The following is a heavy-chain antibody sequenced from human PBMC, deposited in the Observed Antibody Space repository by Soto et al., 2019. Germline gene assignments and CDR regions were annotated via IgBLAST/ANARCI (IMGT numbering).Heavy chain of an antibody. Sequence: EVQLVESGGGLVQPGGSLRLSCSASGFYFSVYWMHWVRQTPGKGPVWVARISEDGLTTNYADSVQGRFIISRDDAKSTLHLQMSRLRVEDTAVYYCTRGPRPDSSATGTYWGQGTQVTVS. CDR2: ISEDGLTT. CDR3: TRGPRPDSSATGTY. CDR1: GFYFSVYW. J-gene: IGHJ4*02. V-gene: IGHV3-74*01. D-gene: IGHD3-10*01.